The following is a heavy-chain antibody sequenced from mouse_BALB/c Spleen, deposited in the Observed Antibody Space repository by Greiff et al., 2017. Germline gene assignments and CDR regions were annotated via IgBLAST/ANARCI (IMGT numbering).Heavy chain of an antibody. CDR1: GYTFTSYY. J-gene: IGHJ2*01. V-gene: IGHV1S56*01. D-gene: IGHD1-2*01. CDR3: ARGHYDGY. CDR2: IYPGNVNT. Sequence: QVQLQQSGPELVKPGASVRISCKASGYTFTSYYIHWVKQRPGQGLEWIGWIYPGNVNTKYNEKFKGKATLTADKSSSTAYMQLSSLTSEDSAVFFCARGHYDGYGGQGTTLTVSA.